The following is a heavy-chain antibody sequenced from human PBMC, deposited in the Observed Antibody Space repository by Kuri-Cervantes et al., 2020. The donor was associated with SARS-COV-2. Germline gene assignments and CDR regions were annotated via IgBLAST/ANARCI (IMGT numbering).Heavy chain of an antibody. V-gene: IGHV3-7*01. Sequence: GESLKISCAASGFTFSSYWMSWVRQAPGKGLEWVANIKQDGSEKYYADSVKGRFTISRDNSKNTLYLQMNSLRAEDTAVYYCARDNSGSYYGAFDIWGQGTMVTVSS. J-gene: IGHJ3*02. CDR1: GFTFSSYW. CDR2: IKQDGSEK. D-gene: IGHD1-26*01. CDR3: ARDNSGSYYGAFDI.